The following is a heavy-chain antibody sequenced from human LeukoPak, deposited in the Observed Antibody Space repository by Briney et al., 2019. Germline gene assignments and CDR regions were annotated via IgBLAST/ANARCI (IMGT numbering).Heavy chain of an antibody. D-gene: IGHD6-13*01. CDR1: GYSISSGYY. Sequence: SETLSLTCTVSGYSISSGYYWSWIRQPAGKGLEWIGRIYTSGSTNYNPSLKSRVTISVDTSKNQFSLKLSSVTAADTAVYYCAKGRGSSWYEYYFDYWGQGTLVTVSS. J-gene: IGHJ4*02. V-gene: IGHV4-61*02. CDR3: AKGRGSSWYEYYFDY. CDR2: IYTSGST.